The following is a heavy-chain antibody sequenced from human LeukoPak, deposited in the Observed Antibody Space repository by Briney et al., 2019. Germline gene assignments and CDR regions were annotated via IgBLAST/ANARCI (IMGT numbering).Heavy chain of an antibody. CDR2: ISYTGST. V-gene: IGHV4-59*08. CDR1: GGSIGGDH. J-gene: IGHJ4*02. CDR3: ARAVTGTSMVDY. Sequence: SETLSLTCTISGGSIGGDHWSWIRQAPGKGLEWIGYISYTGSTSYNPSLRNRVTISLHTSENQFSLRLTSVTAADTAVYYCARAVTGTSMVDYWAREPWSPSPQ. D-gene: IGHD6-19*01.